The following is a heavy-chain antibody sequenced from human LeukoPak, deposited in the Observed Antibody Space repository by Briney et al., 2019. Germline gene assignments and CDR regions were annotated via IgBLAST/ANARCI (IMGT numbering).Heavy chain of an antibody. V-gene: IGHV1-46*01. CDR1: GYXFTSYY. D-gene: IGHD3-9*01. Sequence: ASVKVSCMASGYXFTSYYIHWVRQAPGQGLEWMGIINPSGGSTSYAQKFQGRVTMTRDTSTSTVYMELSSLRSEDTAVYYCARCGSYYDILTGYYRRLDYYYGMDVWGQGTTVTVSS. CDR2: INPSGGST. J-gene: IGHJ6*02. CDR3: ARCGSYYDILTGYYRRLDYYYGMDV.